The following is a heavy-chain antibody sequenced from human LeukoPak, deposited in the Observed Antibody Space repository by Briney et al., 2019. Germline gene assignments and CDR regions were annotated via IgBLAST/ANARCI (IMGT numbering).Heavy chain of an antibody. V-gene: IGHV4-61*09. CDR1: GGSISSGSYY. J-gene: IGHJ3*02. D-gene: IGHD3-22*01. CDR3: ARVFTGYYDSSPDAFDI. CDR2: IYRSGST. Sequence: SQTLSLTCTVSGGSISSGSYYWSWIRQPAGKRLEWIGHIYRSGSTNYNPSLKSRVTMSVDTSKNQFSLKLSSVTAADTAVYYCARVFTGYYDSSPDAFDIWGQGTMVTVSS.